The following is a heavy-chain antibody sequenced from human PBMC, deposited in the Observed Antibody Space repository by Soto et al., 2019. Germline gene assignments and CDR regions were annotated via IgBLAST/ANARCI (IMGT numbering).Heavy chain of an antibody. Sequence: QVQLQESGPGLVKPSETLSLTCTVSGGSIRNNYWSWIRQPPGKGLEWAGYIYYTGTSKYNPSLKSRVTISVDSSKNQFSLKLDSVTAADTAVYYCARLGGYYQAFDNWGQGTLVTVSS. CDR1: GGSIRNNY. CDR3: ARLGGYYQAFDN. CDR2: IYYTGTS. V-gene: IGHV4-59*08. D-gene: IGHD3-3*01. J-gene: IGHJ4*02.